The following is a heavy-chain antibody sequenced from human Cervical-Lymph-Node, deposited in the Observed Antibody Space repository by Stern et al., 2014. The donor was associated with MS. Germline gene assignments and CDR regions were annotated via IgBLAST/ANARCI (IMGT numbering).Heavy chain of an antibody. CDR1: GCSMRSSY. J-gene: IGHJ3*02. Sequence: QVQLQQSGPGLVKPSATLSLTCRVSGCSMRSSYWSWIRQPPGKGLEWIGYIYYTGTTKYNPSVRRRVTILAEKSKIQFSLMLVPVTAADTAVYYCARRYNPDYYDSSLGVFDIWGQGTVVTVSS. CDR2: IYYTGTT. V-gene: IGHV4-59*08. CDR3: ARRYNPDYYDSSLGVFDI. D-gene: IGHD3-22*01.